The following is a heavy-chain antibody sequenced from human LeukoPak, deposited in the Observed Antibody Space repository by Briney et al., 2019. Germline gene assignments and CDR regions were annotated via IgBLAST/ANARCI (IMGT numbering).Heavy chain of an antibody. CDR2: IWYDGSNK. CDR3: AKDLRERWDLWFDP. Sequence: PGGSLRLSCAASGFTFSSYGMHWVRQAPGKGLEWVAVIWYDGSNKYYADSVKGRFTISRDNSKNTLYLQMNSLRAEDTAVYYCAKDLRERWDLWFDPWGQGTLVTVSS. V-gene: IGHV3-33*06. CDR1: GFTFSSYG. J-gene: IGHJ5*02. D-gene: IGHD1-26*01.